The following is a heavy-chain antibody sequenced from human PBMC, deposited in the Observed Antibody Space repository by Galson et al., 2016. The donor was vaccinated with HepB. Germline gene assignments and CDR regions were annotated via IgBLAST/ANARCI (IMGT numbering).Heavy chain of an antibody. CDR2: IWFDGSQT. V-gene: IGHV3-33*01. CDR3: ATGPGHIEVLTASEEYFQY. D-gene: IGHD2-21*02. CDR1: GFNLRIYG. J-gene: IGHJ1*01. Sequence: SLRLSCAASGFNLRIYGIHWVRQAPGKGLEWVAVIWFDGSQTYYADSVKGRFTISRDNSRNMVYLQMSSLRAEDTAVHYCATGPGHIEVLTASEEYFQYWGPGTLVTVSS.